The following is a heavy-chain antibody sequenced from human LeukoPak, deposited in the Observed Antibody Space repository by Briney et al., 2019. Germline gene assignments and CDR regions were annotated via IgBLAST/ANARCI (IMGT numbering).Heavy chain of an antibody. V-gene: IGHV3-30*18. CDR2: ISYDGSNK. Sequence: GRSLRLSRAASGFTFSSYGMHWVRQAPGKGLEWVAVISYDGSNKYYADSVKGRFTISRDNSKNTLYLQMNSLGAEDTAVYYCAKVSDYYDSSGYLDYWGQGTLVTVSS. CDR1: GFTFSSYG. D-gene: IGHD3-22*01. J-gene: IGHJ4*02. CDR3: AKVSDYYDSSGYLDY.